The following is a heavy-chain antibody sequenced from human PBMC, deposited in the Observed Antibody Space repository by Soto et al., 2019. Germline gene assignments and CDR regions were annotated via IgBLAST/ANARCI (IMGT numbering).Heavy chain of an antibody. J-gene: IGHJ4*02. CDR1: GFTFSDYY. V-gene: IGHV3-11*06. D-gene: IGHD3-9*01. CDR2: ISSSSSYT. CDR3: ASETPRWFDWSYYFDY. Sequence: PGGSLRLSCAASGFTFSDYYMSWIRQAPGKGLEWVSYISSSSSYTNYADSVKGRFTISRDNAKNSLYLQMNSLRAEDTAVYYCASETPRWFDWSYYFDYWGQGTRVTVSS.